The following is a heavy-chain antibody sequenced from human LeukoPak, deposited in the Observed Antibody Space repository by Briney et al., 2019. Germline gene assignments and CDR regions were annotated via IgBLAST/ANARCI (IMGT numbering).Heavy chain of an antibody. CDR3: ARDLYGDYWYFDL. Sequence: GGSLRLSCVASGFTFSSYWIHWVRQAPGKGLVWVSRINSDGSKIRYADSVKGRFTISRDNAKNTVYLQMNSLRAEDTAIYYCARDLYGDYWYFDLWGRGTLVTVSS. D-gene: IGHD4-17*01. CDR1: GFTFSSYW. V-gene: IGHV3-74*01. J-gene: IGHJ2*01. CDR2: INSDGSKI.